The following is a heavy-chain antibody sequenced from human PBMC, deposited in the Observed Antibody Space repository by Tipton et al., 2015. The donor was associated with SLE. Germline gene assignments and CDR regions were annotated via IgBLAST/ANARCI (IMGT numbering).Heavy chain of an antibody. CDR2: IYYSGST. D-gene: IGHD3-10*01. V-gene: IGHV4-39*07. CDR3: ARGHYGSGRCDY. CDR1: GGSISSSSYY. Sequence: TLSLTCTVSGGSISSSSYYWGWIRQPPGKGLEWIGSIYYSGSTNYNPSLKSRVTISVDTSKNQFSLKLSSVTAADTAVYYCARGHYGSGRCDYWGQGTLVTVSS. J-gene: IGHJ4*02.